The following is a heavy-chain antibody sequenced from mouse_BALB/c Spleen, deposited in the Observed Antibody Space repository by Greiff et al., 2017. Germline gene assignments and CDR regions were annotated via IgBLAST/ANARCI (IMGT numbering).Heavy chain of an antibody. CDR2: IRNKANGYTT. CDR1: GFTFTDYY. D-gene: IGHD1-1*01. Sequence: EVNLVESGGGLVQPGGSVRLSCATSGFTFTDYYMSWVRQPPGKALEWFGFIRNKANGYTTEYSASVKGLLPISRDNSQSLLYLQMNTLRAEDIATYYCASGGYGSSSWGFADWGQGTLVTVSA. J-gene: IGHJ3*01. V-gene: IGHV7-3*02. CDR3: ASGGYGSSSWGFAD.